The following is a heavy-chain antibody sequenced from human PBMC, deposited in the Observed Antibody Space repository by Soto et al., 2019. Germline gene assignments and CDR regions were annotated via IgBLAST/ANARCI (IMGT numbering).Heavy chain of an antibody. CDR3: AKGYYYGSGSYYKGADAFDI. Sequence: ETLSLTCAVYGGSFSGYYWSWVRQAPGKGLEWVSAISGSGGSTYYADSVKGRFTISRDNSKNTLYLQMNSLRAEDTAVYYCAKGYYYGSGSYYKGADAFDIWGQGTMVTVS. J-gene: IGHJ3*02. CDR1: GGSFSGYY. V-gene: IGHV3-23*01. CDR2: ISGSGGST. D-gene: IGHD3-10*01.